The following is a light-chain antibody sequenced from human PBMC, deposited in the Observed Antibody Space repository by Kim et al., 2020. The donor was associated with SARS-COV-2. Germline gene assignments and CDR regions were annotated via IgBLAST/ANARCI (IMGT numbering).Light chain of an antibody. CDR3: QQYNTFPWT. CDR1: QGISSH. Sequence: VIWVTQSPSLLSASTGDRVVISCRMSQGISSHLAWYQQKPGKAPELLIHSVSTLHIGVPSRFSGSGSGTDFTLTISFLQSEDFATYYCQQYNTFPWTFGQGTKVDIK. V-gene: IGKV1D-8*04. CDR2: SVS. J-gene: IGKJ1*01.